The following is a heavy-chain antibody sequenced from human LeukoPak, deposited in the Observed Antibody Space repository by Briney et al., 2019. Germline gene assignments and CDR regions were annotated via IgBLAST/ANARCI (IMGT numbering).Heavy chain of an antibody. D-gene: IGHD1-26*01. CDR3: ARQEVVGATGGDY. CDR1: GGSISSSSYY. Sequence: PSETLSLTCTVSGGSISSSSYYWGWIRQPPGKGLEWIGSIYYSGGTYYNPSLKSRVTISVDTSKNQFSLKLSSVTAADTAVYYCARQEVVGATGGDYWGQGTLVTVSS. CDR2: IYYSGGT. V-gene: IGHV4-39*01. J-gene: IGHJ4*02.